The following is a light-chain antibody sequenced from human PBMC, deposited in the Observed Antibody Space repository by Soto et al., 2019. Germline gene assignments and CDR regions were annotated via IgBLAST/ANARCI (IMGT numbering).Light chain of an antibody. V-gene: IGKV3-20*01. J-gene: IGKJ1*01. CDR2: GAS. CDR1: QSVSSSY. CDR3: QQYGSSPPWT. Sequence: EIVMTHSPATLSVSPGERATLSFSASQSVSSSYLAWYQQKPGQAPRLLIYGASSRATGIPDRFSGSGSETDFTLTISRLEPEDFAVYYCQQYGSSPPWTFGQGTKVDIK.